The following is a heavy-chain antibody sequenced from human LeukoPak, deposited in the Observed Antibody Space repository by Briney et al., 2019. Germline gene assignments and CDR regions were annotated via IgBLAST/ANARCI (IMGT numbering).Heavy chain of an antibody. V-gene: IGHV3-23*01. Sequence: PGGSLRLSCAVSGFTFSNYWMIWVRQAPGKGLEWVTAISGSGGSTYYADSVKGRFTISRDNSKNTLYLQMNSLRAEDTAVYYCAKSPDYDGSFDYWGQGTLVTVSS. CDR3: AKSPDYDGSFDY. D-gene: IGHD4-17*01. J-gene: IGHJ4*02. CDR1: GFTFSNYW. CDR2: ISGSGGST.